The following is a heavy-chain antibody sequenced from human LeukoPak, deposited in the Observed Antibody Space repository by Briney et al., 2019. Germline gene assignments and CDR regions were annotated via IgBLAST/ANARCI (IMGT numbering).Heavy chain of an antibody. CDR1: GFTFSSYA. D-gene: IGHD7-27*01. CDR3: ARRNWGGYYFDY. J-gene: IGHJ4*02. V-gene: IGHV3-23*01. CDR2: ISGSGGST. Sequence: GGSLRLSCAASGFTFSSYAMSWVRQASGKGLEWVSAISGSGGSTYYADSVKGRFTISRDNSKNTLYLQMNSLRAEDTAVYYCARRNWGGYYFDYWGQGTLVTASS.